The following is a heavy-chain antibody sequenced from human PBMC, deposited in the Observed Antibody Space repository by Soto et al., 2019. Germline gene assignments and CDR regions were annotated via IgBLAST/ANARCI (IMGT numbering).Heavy chain of an antibody. CDR1: GFTFSSYG. Sequence: GGSLRLSCAASGFTFSSYGMHWVRQAPGKGLEWVAVISYDGSNKYYADSVKGRFTISRDNSKNTLYLQMNSLRAEDTAVYYCAKATYDSSGYYYSGYFDYWGQGTLVTVSS. D-gene: IGHD3-22*01. J-gene: IGHJ4*02. V-gene: IGHV3-30*18. CDR3: AKATYDSSGYYYSGYFDY. CDR2: ISYDGSNK.